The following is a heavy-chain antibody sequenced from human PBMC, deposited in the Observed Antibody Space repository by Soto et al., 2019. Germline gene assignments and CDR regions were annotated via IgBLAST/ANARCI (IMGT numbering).Heavy chain of an antibody. J-gene: IGHJ4*02. V-gene: IGHV4-31*03. CDR3: ARTRTHDYGDYSYFDY. CDR1: GGSISSGGYY. Sequence: QVQLQESGPGLMKPSQTLSLICTVSGGSISSGGYYWSWIRQHPGKGLEWIGYIYYSGSTYYNPSLKSRVTISVDTSKNQFSLKLSSVTAADTAEYYCARTRTHDYGDYSYFDYWGQGTLVTVSS. D-gene: IGHD4-17*01. CDR2: IYYSGST.